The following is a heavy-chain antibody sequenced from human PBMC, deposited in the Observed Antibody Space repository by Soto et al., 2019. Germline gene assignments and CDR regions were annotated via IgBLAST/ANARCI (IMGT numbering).Heavy chain of an antibody. CDR2: VGTAGDT. J-gene: IGHJ4*01. CDR1: GFTFSGYD. Sequence: EVQLVESGGNLAQPGGSLRLSCRASGFTFSGYDMHWVRQLTNGGLEWVSVVGTAGDTYYSDSVKGRFNISREHGVNSVYLQMSDLGVEDTAVYYCARAFRFGGYYFDFWGHGTPVIVSS. D-gene: IGHD3-10*01. V-gene: IGHV3-13*01. CDR3: ARAFRFGGYYFDF.